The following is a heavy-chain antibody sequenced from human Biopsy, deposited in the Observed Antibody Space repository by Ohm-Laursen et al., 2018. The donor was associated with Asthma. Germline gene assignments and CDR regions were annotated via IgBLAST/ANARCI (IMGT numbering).Heavy chain of an antibody. CDR1: GGSIRSSSYY. Sequence: GTLSLTCTVSGGSIRSSSYYWGWIRRPPGKGLEFIGTIYYSGSTYYNPSLKSRFTLSVDASKKQFSLKLTSVTAADTAVYYCVSPPGYWGQGTLVTISS. J-gene: IGHJ4*02. V-gene: IGHV4-39*01. CDR3: VSPPGY. CDR2: IYYSGST.